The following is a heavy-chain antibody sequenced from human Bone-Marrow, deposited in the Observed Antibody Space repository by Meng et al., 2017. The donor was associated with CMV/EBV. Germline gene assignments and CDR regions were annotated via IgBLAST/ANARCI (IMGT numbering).Heavy chain of an antibody. CDR1: AFAFVRCV. Sequence: LSCAPSAFAFVRCVMFWVRHAPVMVLEWVSTFPGSGYSTYYADSVKVRFTISRDNSKNTLYLQMNSLRADDTAVSYCSKHNQLSSFDYWGQGTLVTVSS. V-gene: IGHV3-23*01. CDR3: SKHNQLSSFDY. D-gene: IGHD2-2*01. J-gene: IGHJ4*02. CDR2: FPGSGYST.